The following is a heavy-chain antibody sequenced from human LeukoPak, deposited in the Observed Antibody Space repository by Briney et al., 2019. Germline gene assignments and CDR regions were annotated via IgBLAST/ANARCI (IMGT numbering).Heavy chain of an antibody. J-gene: IGHJ6*03. Sequence: SETLSLTCTVSGASISTYYWSWIRQPAGKGLEWIGRIYASGSTNYNPSLKSRVTMSVDTSKSQFSLKLRSVTAADTAVYYCARGDYGYSYYYYYMDVWGKGTTVTVSS. CDR3: ARGDYGYSYYYYYMDV. CDR1: GASISTYY. D-gene: IGHD5-18*01. CDR2: IYASGST. V-gene: IGHV4-4*07.